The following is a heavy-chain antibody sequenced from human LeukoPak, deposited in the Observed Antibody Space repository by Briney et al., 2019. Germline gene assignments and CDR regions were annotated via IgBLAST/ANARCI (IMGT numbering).Heavy chain of an antibody. CDR3: ARDQTPFV. CDR2: IKQDGSEQ. V-gene: IGHV3-7*01. Sequence: GGSLRLSCAASGFAFINAHMTWVRQAPGKGLEWVANIKQDGSEQYYVDSVKGRFTISRDNAKNSLYLQMNSLRAEDTAVYYCARDQTPFVWGQGTLVTVSS. J-gene: IGHJ4*02. CDR1: GFAFINAH.